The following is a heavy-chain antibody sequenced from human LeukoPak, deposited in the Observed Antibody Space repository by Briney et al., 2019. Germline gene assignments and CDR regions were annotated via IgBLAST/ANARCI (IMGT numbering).Heavy chain of an antibody. Sequence: SQTLSLTCVISGDSVSSYVAAWNWIRQSPSRGLEWLGRTYYRSKWYNDYAVSVKSRITINPDTSKNQFSLQLNSVTPEDTAVYYCARNSGSAAAYYYGMDVWGHGTTVTVSS. CDR1: GDSVSSYVAA. J-gene: IGHJ6*02. CDR2: TYYRSKWYN. CDR3: ARNSGSAAAYYYGMDV. D-gene: IGHD1-26*01. V-gene: IGHV6-1*01.